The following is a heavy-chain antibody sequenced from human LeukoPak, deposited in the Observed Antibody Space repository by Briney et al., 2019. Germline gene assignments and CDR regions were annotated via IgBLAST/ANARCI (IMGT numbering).Heavy chain of an antibody. D-gene: IGHD2-15*01. CDR1: AFTFSSYS. CDR3: ARDTEGYCSGGSCSAFDY. CDR2: ISTSSSYI. V-gene: IGHV3-21*01. J-gene: IGHJ4*02. Sequence: GGSLRLSCAASAFTFSSYSMNWVRQAPGKGLEWVSFISTSSSYIHYADSVKGRFTISRDNAKNSLYLQMNSLRAEDTAVYYCARDTEGYCSGGSCSAFDYWGQGTLVTVSS.